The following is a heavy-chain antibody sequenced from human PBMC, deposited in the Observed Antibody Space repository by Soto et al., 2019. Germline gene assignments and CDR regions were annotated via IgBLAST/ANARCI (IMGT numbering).Heavy chain of an antibody. Sequence: EVQLLESGGGLVQPGGPLRLSCAASGFTFSSYAMSWVRQAPGKGLEWVSAISGSGGSTYYADSVKGRFTISKDNSKNTLYLQMNSLRAVDTAVYYCAKEMESAASAALPFDYWAQGTLVTVSS. CDR2: ISGSGGST. V-gene: IGHV3-23*01. J-gene: IGHJ4*02. CDR3: AKEMESAASAALPFDY. CDR1: GFTFSSYA. D-gene: IGHD1-1*01.